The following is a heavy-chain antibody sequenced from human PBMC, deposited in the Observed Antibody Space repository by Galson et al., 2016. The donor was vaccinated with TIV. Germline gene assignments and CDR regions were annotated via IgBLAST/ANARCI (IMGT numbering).Heavy chain of an antibody. J-gene: IGHJ4*02. Sequence: SLRLSCAASGFTFINYAMHWVRQAPGKGLEWVAVISYAGTHQYYADSVEGRFSISRDNSKNTLYLHMDSLRAEDTAVYFCARDPGFTGHIVEIPAADFWGQGTLVTVSS. CDR2: ISYAGTHQ. D-gene: IGHD2-2*01. V-gene: IGHV3-30*04. CDR1: GFTFINYA. CDR3: ARDPGFTGHIVEIPAADF.